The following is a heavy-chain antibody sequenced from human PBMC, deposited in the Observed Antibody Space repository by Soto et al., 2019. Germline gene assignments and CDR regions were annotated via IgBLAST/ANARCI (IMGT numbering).Heavy chain of an antibody. D-gene: IGHD3-9*01. J-gene: IGHJ5*02. V-gene: IGHV4-31*03. CDR3: ARERRYFDSAYVRFDP. CDR2: IYYSGST. Sequence: SETLSLTCTVSGGSISSGGYYWSWIRQHPGKGLEWIGYIYYSGSTYYNPSLKSRVTISVDTSKNQFSLKLSSVTAADAAVYYCARERRYFDSAYVRFDPWGQGTLVTVSS. CDR1: GGSISSGGYY.